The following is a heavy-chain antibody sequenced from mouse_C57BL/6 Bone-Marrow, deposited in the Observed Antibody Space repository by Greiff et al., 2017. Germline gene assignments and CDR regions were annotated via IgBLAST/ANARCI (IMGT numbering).Heavy chain of an antibody. V-gene: IGHV2-2*01. J-gene: IGHJ1*03. CDR2: IWSGGST. Sequence: QVQLQQSGPGLVQPSQSLSITCTVSGFSLTSYGVHWVRQSPGKGLEWLGVIWSGGSTDSNAAFISRLSISKDNSKSQVFFKMNSLQADDTVIYYCYRNYGNYDWHFDVWGTGTTVTVSS. CDR1: GFSLTSYG. CDR3: YRNYGNYDWHFDV. D-gene: IGHD2-1*01.